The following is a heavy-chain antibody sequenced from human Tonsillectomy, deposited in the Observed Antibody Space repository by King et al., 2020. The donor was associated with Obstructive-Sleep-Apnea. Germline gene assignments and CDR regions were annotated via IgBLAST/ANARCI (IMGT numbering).Heavy chain of an antibody. Sequence: QLVQSGAEVKKPGASVKVSCKASGYTFTGYYMHWVRQAPGQGLEWMGWINPDTGDTNFAQNFQGRVTMTRDTSISTTYMELSRLRSDDTAVYYCARNSGYDYYFDYWGQGTLATVSS. J-gene: IGHJ4*02. D-gene: IGHD5-12*01. CDR2: INPDTGDT. CDR3: ARNSGYDYYFDY. CDR1: GYTFTGYY. V-gene: IGHV1-2*02.